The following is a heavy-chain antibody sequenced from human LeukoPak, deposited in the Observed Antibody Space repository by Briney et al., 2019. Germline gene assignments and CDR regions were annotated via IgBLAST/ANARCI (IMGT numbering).Heavy chain of an antibody. D-gene: IGHD4-17*01. V-gene: IGHV7-4-1*02. CDR3: ASPSTVTTGDDAFDI. CDR1: GYTFTSYD. J-gene: IGHJ3*02. CDR2: INTNTGNP. Sequence: ASVKVSCKASGYTFTSYDINWVRQATGQGLEWMGWINTNTGNPTYAQGFTGRFVFSLDTSVSTAYLQISSLKAEDTAVYYCASPSTVTTGDDAFDIWGQGTMVTVSS.